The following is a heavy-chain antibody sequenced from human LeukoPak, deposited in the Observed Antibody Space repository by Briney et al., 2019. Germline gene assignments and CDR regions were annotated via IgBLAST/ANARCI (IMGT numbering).Heavy chain of an antibody. Sequence: SGGSLRLSCAASGFTFSSYAMSWVRQAPGKGLEWVSSISSSSSYIYYADSVKGRFTISRDNAKNSLYLQMNSLRAEDTAVYYCARDSRIAVAGFDYWGQGTLVTVSS. CDR1: GFTFSSYA. CDR3: ARDSRIAVAGFDY. J-gene: IGHJ4*02. V-gene: IGHV3-21*01. CDR2: ISSSSSYI. D-gene: IGHD6-19*01.